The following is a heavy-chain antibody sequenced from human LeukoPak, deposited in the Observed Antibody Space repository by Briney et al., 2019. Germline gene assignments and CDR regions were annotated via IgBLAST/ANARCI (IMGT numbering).Heavy chain of an antibody. V-gene: IGHV3-21*01. J-gene: IGHJ4*02. CDR2: ISSSSSYI. D-gene: IGHD3-22*01. Sequence: GGSLRLSCAASGFTFSSYGMNWVRQAPGKGLEWVSSISSSSSYIYYADSVKGRFTISRDNAKNSLYLQMNSLRAEDTAVYYCARDLGRDSSVGLSSDYWGQGTLVTVSS. CDR3: ARDLGRDSSVGLSSDY. CDR1: GFTFSSYG.